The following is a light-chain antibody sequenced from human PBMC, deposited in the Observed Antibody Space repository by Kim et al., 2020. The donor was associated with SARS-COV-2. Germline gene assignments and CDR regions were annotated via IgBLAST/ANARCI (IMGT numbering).Light chain of an antibody. CDR1: QDISNY. Sequence: DIQMTQSPSSLSASVGDRVTITCRASQDISNYVAWFQLKQGQAPKLLIYAASALQQGVPSRFSGSGSGTDFTLTVTSLQPDDVVAYYCHKCDSAPLTFGQGTKVDIK. CDR3: HKCDSAPLT. V-gene: IGKV1-27*01. J-gene: IGKJ1*01. CDR2: AAS.